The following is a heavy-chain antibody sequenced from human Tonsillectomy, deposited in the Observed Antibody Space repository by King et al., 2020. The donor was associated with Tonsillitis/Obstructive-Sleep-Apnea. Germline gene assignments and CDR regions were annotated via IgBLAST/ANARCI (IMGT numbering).Heavy chain of an antibody. CDR3: ARGDRYCSGDRCYGSFDY. CDR2: ITSGGIT. V-gene: IGHV3-23*04. Sequence: VQLVESGGGLVQPGGSLRLSCAASGFTFGSYAMGWVRQAPGKGLEWVSSITSGGITYYADSVKGRFAISRDNSKNTLYLQMSNLRAEDTAVYYCARGDRYCSGDRCYGSFDYWGQGTRVTVSS. D-gene: IGHD2-15*01. CDR1: GFTFGSYA. J-gene: IGHJ4*02.